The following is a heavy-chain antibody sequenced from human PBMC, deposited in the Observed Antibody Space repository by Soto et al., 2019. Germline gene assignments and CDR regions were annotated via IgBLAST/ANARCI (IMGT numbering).Heavy chain of an antibody. D-gene: IGHD5-12*01. J-gene: IGHJ6*03. CDR3: TTAVATDYYMDV. V-gene: IGHV3-15*01. CDR2: IKSKTDGGTT. Sequence: GGSLRLSCAASGFTFSNAWMSWVRQASGKGLEWVGRIKSKTDGGTTDYAAPVKGRFTISRDDSKNTLYLQMNSLKTEDTAVYYCTTAVATDYYMDVWGKGTTVTVSS. CDR1: GFTFSNAW.